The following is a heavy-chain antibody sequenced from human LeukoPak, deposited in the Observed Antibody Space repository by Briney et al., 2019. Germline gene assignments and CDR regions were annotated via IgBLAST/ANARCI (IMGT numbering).Heavy chain of an antibody. Sequence: PGGSLRLSCAASGFTFSSYGIHWVRQAPGKGLEWVSVIYSGGSTYYADSVKGRFTISRDNSKNTLYLQMNSLRAEDTAVYYCARDGGMVHAFDIWGQGTMVTVSS. CDR2: IYSGGST. V-gene: IGHV3-66*01. CDR3: ARDGGMVHAFDI. J-gene: IGHJ3*02. D-gene: IGHD3-10*01. CDR1: GFTFSSYG.